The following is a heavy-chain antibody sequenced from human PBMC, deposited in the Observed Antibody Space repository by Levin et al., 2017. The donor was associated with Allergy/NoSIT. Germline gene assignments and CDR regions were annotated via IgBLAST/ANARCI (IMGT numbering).Heavy chain of an antibody. D-gene: IGHD6-13*01. V-gene: IGHV3-33*01. CDR3: AREMAGYSSSWYRGWFDP. CDR2: IWYDGSNK. Sequence: GGSLRLSCAASGFTFSSYGMHWVRQAPGKGLEWVAVIWYDGSNKYYADSVKGRFTISRDNSKNTLYLQMNSLRAEDTAVYYCAREMAGYSSSWYRGWFDPWGQGTLVTVSS. CDR1: GFTFSSYG. J-gene: IGHJ5*02.